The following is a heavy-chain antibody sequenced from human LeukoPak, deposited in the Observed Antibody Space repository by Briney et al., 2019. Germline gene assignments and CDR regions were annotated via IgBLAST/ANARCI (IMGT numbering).Heavy chain of an antibody. CDR1: GFTFSNYD. CDR3: AKARGEQNGGSNY. J-gene: IGHJ4*02. V-gene: IGHV3-23*01. D-gene: IGHD2-15*01. Sequence: GSLRLSCAASGFTFSNYDLTWVRQAPGKGLEWVSTISGSGGSTYYADSVKGRFTISRDNSKNTLYLQMNSLRAEDTAVYYCAKARGEQNGGSNYWGQGTQVIVSS. CDR2: ISGSGGST.